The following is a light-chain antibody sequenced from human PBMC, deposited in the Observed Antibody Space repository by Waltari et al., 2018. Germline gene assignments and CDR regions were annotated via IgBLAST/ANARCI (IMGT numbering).Light chain of an antibody. CDR2: GEN. J-gene: IGLJ2*01. CDR1: DLARYG. V-gene: IGLV3-21*02. CDR3: QVWDATTDHVV. Sequence: SYVLSQPPSVSLAPGQTATISWGGGDLARYGVPWYPHKSGQAPVLVVYGENARPSGIPGRFSGSNAGNTATATLTISRVEAGDEADYYCQVWDATTDHVVFGGGTKLTVL.